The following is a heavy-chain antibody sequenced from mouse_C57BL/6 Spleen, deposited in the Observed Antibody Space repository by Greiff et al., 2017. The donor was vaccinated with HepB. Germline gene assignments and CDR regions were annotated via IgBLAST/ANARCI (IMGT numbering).Heavy chain of an antibody. V-gene: IGHV5S21*01. CDR1: GFTFSSYA. D-gene: IGHD3-2*02. CDR3: TRGSSGYGYYYAMDY. CDR2: ISSGGDYI. Sequence: EVKVEESGEGLVKPGGSLKLSCAASGFTFSSYAMSWVRQTPEKRLEWVAYISSGGDYIYYADTVKGRFTISRDNARNTLYLQMSSLKSEDTAMYYCTRGSSGYGYYYAMDYWGQGTSVTVSS. J-gene: IGHJ4*01.